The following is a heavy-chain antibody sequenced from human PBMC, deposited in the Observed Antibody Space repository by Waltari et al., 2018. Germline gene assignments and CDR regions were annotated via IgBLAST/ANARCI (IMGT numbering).Heavy chain of an antibody. J-gene: IGHJ4*02. CDR2: MRGSGGCT. CDR1: GFTFSSYA. CDR3: AKGSGHDY. V-gene: IGHV3-23*01. D-gene: IGHD3-3*01. Sequence: EVQLLESGGGLVQPGGSLRLSCAASGFTFSSYAMSWVRQAPGDGLEWVSAMRGSGGCTYDADSGKGRFTISRDNSKNTLYLQMNSLRAEDTAVYYCAKGSGHDYWGQGTLVTVSS.